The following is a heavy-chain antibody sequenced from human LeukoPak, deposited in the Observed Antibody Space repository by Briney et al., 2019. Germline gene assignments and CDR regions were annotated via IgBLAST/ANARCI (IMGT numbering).Heavy chain of an antibody. Sequence: GGSLRLSCAASGFTFDDYAMHWVRHAPGKGLEWVSGISWNSGSIGYADSVKGRFTISRDNAKNSLYLQMNSLRAEDMALYYCAKATTASGAFDIWGQGTMVTVSS. CDR3: AKATTASGAFDI. CDR1: GFTFDDYA. V-gene: IGHV3-9*03. CDR2: ISWNSGSI. D-gene: IGHD4-17*01. J-gene: IGHJ3*02.